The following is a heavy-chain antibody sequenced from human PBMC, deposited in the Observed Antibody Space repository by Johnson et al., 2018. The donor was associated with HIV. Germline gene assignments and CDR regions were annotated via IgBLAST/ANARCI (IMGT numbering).Heavy chain of an antibody. Sequence: QVQLVESGGGVVQPGRSLRLSCAASGCTLRSYGMHRVRQAPGKGLEWVAVICCDGNNKNYADSVKGRFTISRDNSKNTLYLQMNSLRAEDTAVYYCARLEELLRAFDIWGQGTMVTVSS. CDR2: ICCDGNNK. CDR3: ARLEELLRAFDI. D-gene: IGHD1-26*01. V-gene: IGHV3-33*01. CDR1: GCTLRSYG. J-gene: IGHJ3*02.